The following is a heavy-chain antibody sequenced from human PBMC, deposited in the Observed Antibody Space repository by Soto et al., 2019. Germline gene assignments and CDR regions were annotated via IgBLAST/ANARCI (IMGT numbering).Heavy chain of an antibody. Sequence: EVQLVESGGGLVQPGGSLKLSCAASGFTFSGSAMHWVRQASGKGLEWVGRIRSKANSYATAYAASVKGRFTISRDDSKNTAYLQMNSLKTEDTAVYYCTRPMTVTPAFRDWGQGTLVTVSS. CDR1: GFTFSGSA. D-gene: IGHD2-21*02. CDR3: TRPMTVTPAFRD. J-gene: IGHJ4*02. V-gene: IGHV3-73*02. CDR2: IRSKANSYAT.